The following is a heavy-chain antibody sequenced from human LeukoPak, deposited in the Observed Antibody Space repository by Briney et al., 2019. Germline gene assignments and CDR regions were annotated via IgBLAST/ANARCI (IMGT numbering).Heavy chain of an antibody. CDR1: GFTFSSYA. J-gene: IGHJ4*02. CDR3: ARDIRGGDSGYY. D-gene: IGHD2-21*02. CDR2: ISGSGGST. Sequence: GGSLRLSCAASGFTFSSYAMSWVRQAPGKGLEWVSAISGSGGSTYYADSVKGRFTISRDNSKNTLYLQMNSLRAEDTAVYYCARDIRGGDSGYYWGQGTLVTVSS. V-gene: IGHV3-23*01.